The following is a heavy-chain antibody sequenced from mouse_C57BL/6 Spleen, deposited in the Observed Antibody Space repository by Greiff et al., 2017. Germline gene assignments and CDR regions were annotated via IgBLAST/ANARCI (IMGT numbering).Heavy chain of an antibody. D-gene: IGHD3-3*01. CDR2: INPNNGGT. CDR1: GYTFTDYY. V-gene: IGHV1-26*01. J-gene: IGHJ4*01. CDR3: ARERTGQLEGYYAMDY. Sequence: EVQLQQSGPELVKPGASVKISCKASGYTFTDYYMNWVKQSHGKSLEWIGDINPNNGGTSYNQKFKGKATLTVDKSSSTAYMELRSLTSEDSAVYYCARERTGQLEGYYAMDYWGQGTSVTVSS.